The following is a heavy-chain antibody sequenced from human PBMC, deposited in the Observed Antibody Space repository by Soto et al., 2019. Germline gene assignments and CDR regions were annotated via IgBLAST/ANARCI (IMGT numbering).Heavy chain of an antibody. Sequence: SVKVSCKASGFTFASSTVQWVRQARGQRLEWVGWIVVGSGDTNYAQKFQERVTFTRDMSTSTAYMELSSLRSEDTAVYYCVADRGYSTGWNGVFDYWGQGTLVTVSS. J-gene: IGHJ4*02. V-gene: IGHV1-58*01. CDR2: IVVGSGDT. D-gene: IGHD6-19*01. CDR1: GFTFASST. CDR3: VADRGYSTGWNGVFDY.